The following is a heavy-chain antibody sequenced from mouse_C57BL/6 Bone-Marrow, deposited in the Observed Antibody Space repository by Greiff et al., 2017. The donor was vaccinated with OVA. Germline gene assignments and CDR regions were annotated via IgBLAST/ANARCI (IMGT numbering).Heavy chain of an antibody. CDR3: ARHEGYGNYFFDY. Sequence: EVQVVESGGGLVQPGGSLKLSCAASGFTFSDYGMAWVRQAPRKGPEWVAFISNLAYSIYYADTVTGRFTISRENAKNTLYLEMSSLRSEDTAMYYCARHEGYGNYFFDYWGQGTTLTVSS. D-gene: IGHD2-1*01. CDR1: GFTFSDYG. V-gene: IGHV5-15*01. CDR2: ISNLAYSI. J-gene: IGHJ2*01.